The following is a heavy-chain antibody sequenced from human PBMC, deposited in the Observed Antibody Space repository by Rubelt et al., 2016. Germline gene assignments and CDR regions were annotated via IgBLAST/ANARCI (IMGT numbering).Heavy chain of an antibody. CDR2: VSHSGSA. CDR3: ARRVNTPTWYFDL. D-gene: IGHD4-17*01. Sequence: QVQLQESGPGLVKPSETLSLTCTVSGYSISSGYYWGWIRQPPGKGLEWIGSVSHSGSAYYKPSLKSRVTISVDTSKNQLSLTLTSGTAADTAIYYCARRVNTPTWYFDLWGRGTQVTVSS. J-gene: IGHJ2*01. CDR1: GYSISSGYY. V-gene: IGHV4-38-2*02.